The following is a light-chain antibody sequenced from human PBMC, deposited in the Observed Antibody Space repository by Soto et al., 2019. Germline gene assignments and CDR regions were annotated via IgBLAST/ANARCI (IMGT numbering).Light chain of an antibody. Sequence: QSALTQPRSVSGSPGQSVTISCTGTSSDVGGYNYVSWYQQHPGKAPKLMIYDVSKRPSGVPDRFSGSKSGNTASLTISGLQAEDEADYYCFSYADSYTLVFGGGTQLTVL. CDR2: DVS. CDR1: SSDVGGYNY. V-gene: IGLV2-11*01. J-gene: IGLJ2*01. CDR3: FSYADSYTLV.